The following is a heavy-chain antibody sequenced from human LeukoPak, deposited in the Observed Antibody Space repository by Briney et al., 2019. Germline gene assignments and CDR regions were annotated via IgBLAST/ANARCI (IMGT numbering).Heavy chain of an antibody. CDR3: ARDLGLARYRNAFDI. V-gene: IGHV4-39*07. Sequence: SETLSLTCTVSGGSISSGGYYWGWIRQPPGKGLEWIGSIYYSGSIYYNPSLKGRVTISVDTSKNQFSLKLSSVTAADTAVYYCARDLGLARYRNAFDIWDQGTMVTVSS. D-gene: IGHD1-14*01. CDR1: GGSISSGGYY. CDR2: IYYSGSI. J-gene: IGHJ3*02.